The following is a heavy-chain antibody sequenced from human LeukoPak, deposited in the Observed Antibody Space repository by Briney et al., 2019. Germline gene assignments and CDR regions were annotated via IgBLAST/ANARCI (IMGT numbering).Heavy chain of an antibody. J-gene: IGHJ4*02. CDR3: ARADYGDYVLNYYFDY. Sequence: PSETLSLTCTVSGGSISSYYWSWIRQPPGKGLEWIGYIYYSGSTNYNPSLKSRVTISVDTSKNQFSLKLSSVTAADTAVYYCARADYGDYVLNYYFDYWGQGTLVTVSS. CDR2: IYYSGST. D-gene: IGHD4-17*01. V-gene: IGHV4-59*08. CDR1: GGSISSYY.